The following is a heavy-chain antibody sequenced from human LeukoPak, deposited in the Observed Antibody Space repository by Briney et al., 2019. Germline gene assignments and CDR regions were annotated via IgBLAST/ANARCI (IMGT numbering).Heavy chain of an antibody. J-gene: IGHJ4*02. D-gene: IGHD5-18*01. V-gene: IGHV4-34*01. CDR3: ARGTDTASPYFDY. CDR2: INHSGST. Sequence: SETLSLTCAVYGGSFSGYYWSWIRQPPGKGPEWIGEINHSGSTNYNPSLKSRVTISVDTSKNQFSLKLSSVTAADTAVYYCARGTDTASPYFDYWGQGTLVTVSS. CDR1: GGSFSGYY.